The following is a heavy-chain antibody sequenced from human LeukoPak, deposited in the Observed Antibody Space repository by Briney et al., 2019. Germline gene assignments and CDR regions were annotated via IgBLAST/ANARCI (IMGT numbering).Heavy chain of an antibody. Sequence: PSETLSLTCTVSGGSISSYYWSWIRQPPGKGLEWIGYIYYSGSTNYNPSLKSRVTISVDTSKNQFSLKLSSVTAADTAVYYCARVGRLRFLDYWGQGTLVTVSS. CDR1: GGSISSYY. V-gene: IGHV4-59*01. CDR2: IYYSGST. D-gene: IGHD3-3*01. CDR3: ARVGRLRFLDY. J-gene: IGHJ4*02.